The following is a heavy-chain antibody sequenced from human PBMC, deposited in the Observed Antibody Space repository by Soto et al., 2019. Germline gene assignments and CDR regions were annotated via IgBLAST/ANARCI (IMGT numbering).Heavy chain of an antibody. V-gene: IGHV1-69*13. CDR1: GGTFSSYA. CDR3: ATSRGSGYYDSSRYYYIDRCPGY. CDR2: IIPIFGTA. D-gene: IGHD3-22*01. Sequence: ASVKVSCKASGGTFSSYAISWVRQAPGQGLEWMGGIIPIFGTANYAQKFQGRVTITADESTSTAYMELSSLRSEDTAVYYCATSRGSGYYDSSRYYYIDRCPGYWGQGTLVTVYS. J-gene: IGHJ4*02.